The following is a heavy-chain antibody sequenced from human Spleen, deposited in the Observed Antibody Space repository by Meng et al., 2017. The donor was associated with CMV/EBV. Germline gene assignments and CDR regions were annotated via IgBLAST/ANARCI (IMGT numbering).Heavy chain of an antibody. V-gene: IGHV3-74*01. J-gene: IGHJ4*02. CDR3: ARSVGGFDY. CDR1: GFTVSSNY. CDR2: INNDGSSA. D-gene: IGHD3-16*01. Sequence: GGSLRLSCAASGFTVSSNYMSWVRQAPGKGLEWVSHINNDGSSATYADSVKGRFTVSRDNVKNTVFLQMNGLRAEDTAVYYCARSVGGFDYWGQGILVTVSS.